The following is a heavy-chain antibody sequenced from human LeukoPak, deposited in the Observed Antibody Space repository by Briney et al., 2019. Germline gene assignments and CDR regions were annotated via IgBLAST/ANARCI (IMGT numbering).Heavy chain of an antibody. V-gene: IGHV3-21*01. CDR2: ISSSSSYI. CDR3: ARERWFWESTTNWFDP. Sequence: GGSLRLSCAASGFTFSSYSMNWVRQAPGKGLEWVSSISSSSSYIYYADSVKGRFTISRDNARNSLYLQMNSLRAEDTAVYYCARERWFWESTTNWFDPWGQGTLVTVCS. J-gene: IGHJ5*02. D-gene: IGHD3-10*01. CDR1: GFTFSSYS.